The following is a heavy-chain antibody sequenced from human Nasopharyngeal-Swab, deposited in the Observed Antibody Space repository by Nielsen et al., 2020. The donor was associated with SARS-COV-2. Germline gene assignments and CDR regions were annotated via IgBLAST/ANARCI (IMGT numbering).Heavy chain of an antibody. CDR2: ISYDGSNK. Sequence: GESLKISCAASGFTFSRYTMHWVRQAPGKGLEWVAVISYDGSNKYYADSVKGRFTISRDISKNTLYLQMNSLRAEDTAVFYCASTPLDSSGYYYAFQYWGRGTLVTVSS. J-gene: IGHJ4*02. CDR3: ASTPLDSSGYYYAFQY. V-gene: IGHV3-30-3*01. D-gene: IGHD3-22*01. CDR1: GFTFSRYT.